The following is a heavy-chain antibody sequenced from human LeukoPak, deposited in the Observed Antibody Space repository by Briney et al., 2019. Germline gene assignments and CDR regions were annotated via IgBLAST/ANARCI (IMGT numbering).Heavy chain of an antibody. D-gene: IGHD6-13*01. J-gene: IGHJ4*02. CDR1: GFTFSSYG. CDR2: ITGSGGTT. V-gene: IGHV3-23*01. CDR3: AKVRSSSWTGFDY. Sequence: PGGSLRLSCTASGFTFSSYGMSWVRQAPGKGLEWVSAITGSGGTTYYADSVKGRFTISRDNSKNTLFLQMNSLRAEDTAVYYCAKVRSSSWTGFDYWGQGTLVTVSS.